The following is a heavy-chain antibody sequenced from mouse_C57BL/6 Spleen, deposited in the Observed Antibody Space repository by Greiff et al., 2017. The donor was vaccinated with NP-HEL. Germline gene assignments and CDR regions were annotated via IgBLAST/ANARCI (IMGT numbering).Heavy chain of an antibody. CDR3: TTRNYHAMDY. D-gene: IGHD2-1*01. J-gene: IGHJ4*01. V-gene: IGHV14-1*01. Sequence: EVQLQESGAELVRPGASVKLSCTASGFNIKDYYMHWVKQRPEQGLEWIGRIDPEDGDTEYAPKFYGKATLTADTSSNTAYLQLSSLTAEDTAVYYCTTRNYHAMDYWGQGTSVTVSS. CDR2: IDPEDGDT. CDR1: GFNIKDYY.